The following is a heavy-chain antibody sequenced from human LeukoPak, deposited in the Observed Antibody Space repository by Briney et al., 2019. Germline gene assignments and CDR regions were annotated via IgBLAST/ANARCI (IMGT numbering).Heavy chain of an antibody. Sequence: SETLSLTCTVSGGSFSSSTYYWDWIRQPPGKGLEWIGEIYHSGSTNYNPSLKSRVTMLLDKSKNQFSLKLSSVTAADTAVYYCARNGGNSDFDYWGQGTLVTVSS. V-gene: IGHV4-39*07. J-gene: IGHJ4*02. D-gene: IGHD4-23*01. CDR2: IYHSGST. CDR1: GGSFSSSTYY. CDR3: ARNGGNSDFDY.